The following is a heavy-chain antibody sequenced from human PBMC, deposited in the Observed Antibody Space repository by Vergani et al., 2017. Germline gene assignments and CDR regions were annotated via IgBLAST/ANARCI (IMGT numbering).Heavy chain of an antibody. CDR3: AKVGRSEVAGTFGAFDI. V-gene: IGHV3-23*04. Sequence: EVRLVESGGRLVQPGRSLRLSCAASGFTFIMHAMSWVRQAPGKGLEWVSTLSASDRRTHYADSVKGRFTIPRDNSKNTLFLHMNSLRPEDTAVYYCAKVGRSEVAGTFGAFDIWGQGTMVTVSS. CDR1: GFTFIMHA. D-gene: IGHD6-19*01. J-gene: IGHJ3*02. CDR2: LSASDRRT.